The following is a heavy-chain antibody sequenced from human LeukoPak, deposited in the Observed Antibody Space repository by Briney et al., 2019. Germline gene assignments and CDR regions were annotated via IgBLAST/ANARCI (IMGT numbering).Heavy chain of an antibody. Sequence: TPGGSLRLSCAASGFTFSDYYMSWIRQAPGKGLEWVSNISRSGSTIHYADSVKGRFTISRDNAKNSLYLQMNSLRAEDTAVYYCARDLKYYYDSSGYYPWGQGTLVTVSS. V-gene: IGHV3-11*01. D-gene: IGHD3-22*01. CDR3: ARDLKYYYDSSGYYP. J-gene: IGHJ5*02. CDR1: GFTFSDYY. CDR2: ISRSGSTI.